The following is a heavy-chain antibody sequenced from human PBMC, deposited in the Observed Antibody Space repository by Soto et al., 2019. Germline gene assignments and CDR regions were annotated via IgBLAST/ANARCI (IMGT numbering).Heavy chain of an antibody. Sequence: ASVKVSCKASGGTFSSYTISWVRQAPGQGLEWMGRIIPILGIANYAQKFQGRVTITGNKSTSTAYMELSSLRSEDTAVYYCARAGYYYGSGSYYMPSMVFDYWGQGTLVTVSS. J-gene: IGHJ4*02. V-gene: IGHV1-69*02. CDR2: IIPILGIA. D-gene: IGHD3-10*01. CDR1: GGTFSSYT. CDR3: ARAGYYYGSGSYYMPSMVFDY.